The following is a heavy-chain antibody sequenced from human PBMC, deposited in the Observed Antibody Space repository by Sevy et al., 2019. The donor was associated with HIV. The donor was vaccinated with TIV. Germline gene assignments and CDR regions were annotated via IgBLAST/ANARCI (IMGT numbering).Heavy chain of an antibody. Sequence: ASVKVSCKPSGGTFSNYGINWVRQAPGQGLEWMGGITPFFGTSSYEEKFQGRLTITSDESTSEGHLELNSLTSEDTATYYCARANAVTTLGDYFDSWGQGTLVTVSS. V-gene: IGHV1-69*13. CDR1: GGTFSNYG. CDR3: ARANAVTTLGDYFDS. J-gene: IGHJ4*02. CDR2: ITPFFGTS. D-gene: IGHD4-17*01.